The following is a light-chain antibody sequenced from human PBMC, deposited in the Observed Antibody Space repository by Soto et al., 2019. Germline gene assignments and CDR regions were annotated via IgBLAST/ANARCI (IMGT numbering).Light chain of an antibody. CDR1: QDVSRY. J-gene: IGKJ3*01. CDR3: QQRNSYVFA. CDR2: AAS. Sequence: DMQLTQSPSFLSSSVGDRVTITCGASQDVSRYLAWYQQKPGKAPNLLIYAASTLRIGVPSRFSGSGSETEFTLTISSRQPEDFATYYCQQRNSYVFAFGAGTKVDIK. V-gene: IGKV1-9*01.